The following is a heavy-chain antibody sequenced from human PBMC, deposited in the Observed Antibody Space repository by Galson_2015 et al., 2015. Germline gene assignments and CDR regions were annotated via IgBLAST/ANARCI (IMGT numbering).Heavy chain of an antibody. D-gene: IGHD6-19*01. Sequence: CAISGDSVSSNSAAWNWIRQSPSRGLEWLGRTYYRSKWYNDYAVSVKSRITINPDTSKNQFSLQLNSVTPEDTAVYYCARALEQWLVPWFDPWGQGTLVTVSS. V-gene: IGHV6-1*01. J-gene: IGHJ5*02. CDR1: GDSVSSNSAA. CDR2: TYYRSKWYN. CDR3: ARALEQWLVPWFDP.